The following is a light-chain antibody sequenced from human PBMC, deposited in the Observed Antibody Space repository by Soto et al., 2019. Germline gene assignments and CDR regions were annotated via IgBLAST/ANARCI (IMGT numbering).Light chain of an antibody. CDR3: QVWDSSSDHPDVV. CDR2: DDS. Sequence: VLTRPPSVSGAPGQRVTISCTGTRSNTGAGSGVHWYQQKPGQAPVLVVYDDSDRPSGIPERFSGSNSGNTATLTISRVEAGDEADYYCQVWDSSSDHPDVVFGGGTKVTVL. CDR1: RSNTGAGSG. V-gene: IGLV3-21*02. J-gene: IGLJ2*01.